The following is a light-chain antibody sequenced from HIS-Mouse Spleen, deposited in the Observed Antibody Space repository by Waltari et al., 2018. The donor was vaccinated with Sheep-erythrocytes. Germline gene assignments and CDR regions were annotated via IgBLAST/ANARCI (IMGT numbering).Light chain of an antibody. CDR1: SSDVGSYNL. CDR3: CSYAGSSTPWV. V-gene: IGLV2-23*01. CDR2: EGS. Sequence: QSALTQPASVSGSPGQSITISCTGTSSDVGSYNLVSWYQQHPGKAPKLMIYEGSKRPSGVPNRFSGSNSGNTASLTISGLQAEDEADYYCCSYAGSSTPWVFGGGTKLTVL. J-gene: IGLJ3*02.